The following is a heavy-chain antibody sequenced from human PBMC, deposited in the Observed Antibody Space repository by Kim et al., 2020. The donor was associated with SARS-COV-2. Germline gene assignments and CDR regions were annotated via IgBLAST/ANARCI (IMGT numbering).Heavy chain of an antibody. CDR3: ARGQGEFDY. J-gene: IGHJ4*02. CDR2: IKHSGTT. CDR1: GASFSDSY. Sequence: SETLSLTCAVYGASFSDSYWSWIRQPPGKGLEWIGEIKHSGTTNYNPSLKSRVAISVDTSKNLFSLKLTSVTSADTAVYYCARGQGEFDYWGQGALVTVSS. D-gene: IGHD1-26*01. V-gene: IGHV4-34*01.